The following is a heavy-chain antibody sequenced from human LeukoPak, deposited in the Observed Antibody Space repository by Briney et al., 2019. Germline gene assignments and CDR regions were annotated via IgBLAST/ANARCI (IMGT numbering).Heavy chain of an antibody. CDR2: ISNDGSGG. CDR3: AKYCSSTSCWDGMDV. CDR1: GFTFSNFA. V-gene: IGHV3-30*14. Sequence: GGSLRLSCSASGFTFSNFAMHWVRQTPGKGLEWVAVISNDGSGGSHADSVAGRFTISRDNSKNTLYLQMNSLRAEDTAVYYCAKYCSSTSCWDGMDVWGQGTTVTVSS. D-gene: IGHD2-2*01. J-gene: IGHJ6*02.